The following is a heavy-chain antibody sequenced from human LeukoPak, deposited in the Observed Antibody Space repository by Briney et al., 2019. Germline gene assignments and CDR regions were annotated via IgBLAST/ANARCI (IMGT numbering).Heavy chain of an antibody. J-gene: IGHJ5*02. V-gene: IGHV4-4*09. CDR2: IYTSEST. CDR1: GASINNYF. Sequence: AETLSLTCTVSGASINNYFWSWIRQPPGKGLEWIGYIYTSESTDYNPSLKSRVTISVDTYKNQFSLKLSCVTAADTGVYYCARHLYTSKTSGFDPWGQGTLVTVSS. D-gene: IGHD2-2*02. CDR3: ARHLYTSKTSGFDP.